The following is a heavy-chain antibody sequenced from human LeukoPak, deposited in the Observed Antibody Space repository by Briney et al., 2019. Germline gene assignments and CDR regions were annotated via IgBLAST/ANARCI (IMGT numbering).Heavy chain of an antibody. J-gene: IGHJ4*02. D-gene: IGHD6-19*01. V-gene: IGHV4-59*08. CDR2: VANSGAI. CDR3: ARWDDSDWAFGN. CDR1: GDSISRYS. Sequence: SETLSLTCIVSGDSISRYSWNWIRQSPGRGLEWIGYVANSGAISYKSSLESRVTISVDTSKSQLSLRLTSVTAADTAAYYCARWDDSDWAFGNWGPGTLVTVSS.